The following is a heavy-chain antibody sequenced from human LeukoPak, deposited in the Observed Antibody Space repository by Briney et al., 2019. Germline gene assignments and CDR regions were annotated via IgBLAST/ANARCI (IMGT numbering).Heavy chain of an antibody. CDR1: GFTFSSYG. CDR2: IWYDGSNK. Sequence: PGGSLRLSCAASGFTFSSYGMHWVRQAPGKGLEWVAVIWYDGSNKYYADSVKGRFTISRDNSKNTLYLQMNSLRAEDTAVYYCARNAAVAGMIFDYWGQGTLVTVSS. D-gene: IGHD6-19*01. V-gene: IGHV3-33*01. CDR3: ARNAAVAGMIFDY. J-gene: IGHJ4*02.